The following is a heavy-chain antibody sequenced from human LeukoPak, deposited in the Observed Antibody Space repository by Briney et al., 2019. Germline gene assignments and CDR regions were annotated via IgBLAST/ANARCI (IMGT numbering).Heavy chain of an antibody. Sequence: GGSLRLSCAASGFTFSSYGMHWVRQAPGKGLEWVAFIRYDGSNKYYADSVKGRFTVSRDNSMNTLYLQMNSLRAEDTAVYYCARGGYGITIFGHFHHWGQGTLVTVSS. V-gene: IGHV3-30*02. CDR1: GFTFSSYG. CDR3: ARGGYGITIFGHFHH. J-gene: IGHJ1*01. CDR2: IRYDGSNK. D-gene: IGHD3-9*01.